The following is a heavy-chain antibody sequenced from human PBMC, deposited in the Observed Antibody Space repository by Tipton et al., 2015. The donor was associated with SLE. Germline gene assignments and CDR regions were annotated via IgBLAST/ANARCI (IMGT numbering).Heavy chain of an antibody. Sequence: TLSLTCTVSGGSISSGSYYWSWIRQPAGKGLEWIGYIYTSGSTNYNPSLKSRVTISVDTSKNQFSLKLSSVTAADTAVYYCASLRVGVRGAFDIWGQGTMGTVSS. CDR2: IYTSGST. V-gene: IGHV4-61*09. D-gene: IGHD1-26*01. CDR1: GGSISSGSYY. J-gene: IGHJ3*02. CDR3: ASLRVGVRGAFDI.